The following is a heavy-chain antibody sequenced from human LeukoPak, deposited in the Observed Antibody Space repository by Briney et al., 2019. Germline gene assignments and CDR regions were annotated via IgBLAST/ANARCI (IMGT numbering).Heavy chain of an antibody. CDR3: ARPLGYCSGGSCYSPEYFQH. CDR1: GFTFSSYS. D-gene: IGHD2-15*01. J-gene: IGHJ1*01. Sequence: GGSLRLSRAASGFTFSSYSMNWVRQAPGKGQEWVSSISSSSSYIYYADSVKGRFTISRDNAKNSLYLQMNSLRAEDTAVDYCARPLGYCSGGSCYSPEYFQHWGQGTLVTVSS. CDR2: ISSSSSYI. V-gene: IGHV3-21*01.